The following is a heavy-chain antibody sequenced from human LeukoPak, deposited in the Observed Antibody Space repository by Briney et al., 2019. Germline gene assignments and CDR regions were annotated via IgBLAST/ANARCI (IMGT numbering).Heavy chain of an antibody. CDR3: AKVIYGSGSGGFDP. J-gene: IGHJ5*02. CDR1: GFTFTNYW. D-gene: IGHD3-10*01. CDR2: INHDGTGT. V-gene: IGHV3-74*01. Sequence: GGSLRLSCAASGFTFTNYWMHWVRQAPGKGLVWVSGINHDGTGTYYADSVKGRFTISRDNSKNTLYLQMNSLRAEDTAVYYCAKVIYGSGSGGFDPWGQGTLVTVSS.